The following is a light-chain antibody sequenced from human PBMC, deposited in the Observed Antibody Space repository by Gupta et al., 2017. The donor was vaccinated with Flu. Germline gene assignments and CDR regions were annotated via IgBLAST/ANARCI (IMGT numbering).Light chain of an antibody. CDR1: QSVNSH. CDR2: GAS. J-gene: IGKJ3*01. CDR3: KQDDHWPPLT. Sequence: RATRSCRASQSVNSHLAWYQQKPGQSPRLLIYGASTRASGIPARFSGSGSGTDFTLNISSLQSEDFAVYYCKQDDHWPPLTFGPGTKVDI. V-gene: IGKV3-15*01.